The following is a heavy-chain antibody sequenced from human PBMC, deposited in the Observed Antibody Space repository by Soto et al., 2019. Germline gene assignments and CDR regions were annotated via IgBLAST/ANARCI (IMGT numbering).Heavy chain of an antibody. V-gene: IGHV3-23*01. CDR2: ISGSGGST. J-gene: IGHJ4*02. Sequence: PGGSLSLSCAASGFTFSSYAMSWVRQAPGKGLEWVSAISGSGGSTYYADSVKGRFTISRDNSKNTLYLQMNSLRAEDTAVYYCAKELLPHEYSSSLDYWGQGTLVTVSS. CDR1: GFTFSSYA. CDR3: AKELLPHEYSSSLDY. D-gene: IGHD6-6*01.